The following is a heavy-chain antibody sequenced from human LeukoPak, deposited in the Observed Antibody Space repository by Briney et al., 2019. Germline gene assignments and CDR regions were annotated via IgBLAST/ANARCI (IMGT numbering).Heavy chain of an antibody. Sequence: ASVKVSCKASGYTFTDYYLHWMRQAPGQGLEWVGWIKPSTGATNYAQKFQGRVSMTSDTSNSTSYMEMSSLTSDDTAVYYCAREFRTPTWSYDAFDLWGQGTMVTISS. D-gene: IGHD1/OR15-1a*01. CDR1: GYTFTDYY. V-gene: IGHV1-2*02. CDR3: AREFRTPTWSYDAFDL. J-gene: IGHJ3*01. CDR2: IKPSTGAT.